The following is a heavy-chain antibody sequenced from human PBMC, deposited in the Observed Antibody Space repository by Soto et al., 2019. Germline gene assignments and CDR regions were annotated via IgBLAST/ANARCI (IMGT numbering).Heavy chain of an antibody. CDR3: AKDLTIFGVVSYYYYYGMDV. V-gene: IGHV3-23*01. Sequence: EVQLLESGGGLVQPGGSLRLSCAASGFTFSSYAMSWVRQAPGKGLEWVSAISGSGGSTYYADSVKGRFTISRDNSKNTLYLQMNSLRAEDTAVYYCAKDLTIFGVVSYYYYYGMDVWGQGTTVTVSS. D-gene: IGHD3-3*01. CDR2: ISGSGGST. CDR1: GFTFSSYA. J-gene: IGHJ6*02.